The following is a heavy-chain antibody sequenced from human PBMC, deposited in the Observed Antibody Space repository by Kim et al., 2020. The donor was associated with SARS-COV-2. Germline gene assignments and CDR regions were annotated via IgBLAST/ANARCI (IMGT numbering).Heavy chain of an antibody. V-gene: IGHV3-30*01. CDR2: SNK. Sequence: SNKYYVDSVQGRFTISRDNSKNTLYLQMNSLRAEDTAVYYCARDTYGMDVWGQGTTVTVSS. CDR3: ARDTYGMDV. J-gene: IGHJ6*02.